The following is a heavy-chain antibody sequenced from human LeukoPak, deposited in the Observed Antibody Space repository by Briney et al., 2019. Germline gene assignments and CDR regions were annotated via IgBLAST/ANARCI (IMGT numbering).Heavy chain of an antibody. Sequence: SETLSLTCAVYGGSFSGYYWSWIRQPPGKGLEWIGEINHSGSTNYNPSLKSRVTISVDTSKNQFSLKLSSVTAADTAVYYCARGTITGGLDYWGQGTLVTVSS. CDR2: INHSGST. V-gene: IGHV4-34*01. J-gene: IGHJ4*02. D-gene: IGHD1-20*01. CDR3: ARGTITGGLDY. CDR1: GGSFSGYY.